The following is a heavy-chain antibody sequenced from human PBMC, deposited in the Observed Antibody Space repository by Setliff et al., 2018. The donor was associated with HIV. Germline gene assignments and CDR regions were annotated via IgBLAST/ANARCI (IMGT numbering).Heavy chain of an antibody. J-gene: IGHJ4*02. Sequence: GASVKVSCKASGYTFTSYGISWVRQAPGQGLEWMGWISAYNGNTNYAQKLQGRVTMTTDTSTSTAYMELRSLRSDDTAVYYCARDQGDRYYNFWSGYAPYFDYWGQGTLVTVSS. CDR1: GYTFTSYG. CDR3: ARDQGDRYYNFWSGYAPYFDY. V-gene: IGHV1-18*01. D-gene: IGHD3-3*01. CDR2: ISAYNGNT.